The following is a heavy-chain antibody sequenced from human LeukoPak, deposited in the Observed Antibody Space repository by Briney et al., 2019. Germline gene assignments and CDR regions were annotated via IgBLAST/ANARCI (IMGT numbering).Heavy chain of an antibody. CDR2: ISGVGGST. CDR3: AKDIWSRYGSNGYLPHL. D-gene: IGHD2-8*01. CDR1: GFTFDDFA. V-gene: IGHV3-43*02. Sequence: PGGSLRLSCVASGFTFDDFAMHWVRQAPGKGLEWVSLISGVGGSTYYADSVKGRFTISRDNSKNSLYLQMNSLRTEDSALYYCAKDIWSRYGSNGYLPHLWGQGTLVSVSS. J-gene: IGHJ4*02.